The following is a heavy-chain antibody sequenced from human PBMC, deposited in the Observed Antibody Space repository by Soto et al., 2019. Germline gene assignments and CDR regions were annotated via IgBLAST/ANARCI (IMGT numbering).Heavy chain of an antibody. CDR1: GFTSSNYS. Sequence: EVRLLESGGGLVQPGGSLRLYCAGSGFTSSNYSMSWVRQAPGKGLEWVSTTSGSGHYIKYRDSVKGRFTISRDNSKNTLYLQMNSLRAEDTAVYYCAGGAMVTPYYYGLDVWGQGTTVTVSS. CDR3: AGGAMVTPYYYGLDV. CDR2: TSGSGHYI. J-gene: IGHJ6*02. D-gene: IGHD5-18*01. V-gene: IGHV3-23*01.